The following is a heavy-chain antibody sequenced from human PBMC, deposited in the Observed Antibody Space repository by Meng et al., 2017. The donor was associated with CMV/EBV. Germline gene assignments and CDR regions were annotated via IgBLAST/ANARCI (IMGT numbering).Heavy chain of an antibody. CDR2: INPNRGDT. D-gene: IGHD4-17*01. CDR1: GDTFTDYY. V-gene: IGHV1-2*02. CDR3: TTDAHLTTVTPNWFDP. J-gene: IGHJ5*02. Sequence: QGQRVQTGSEPRTPGASVKVSCKASGDTFTDYYMHWVRQAPGQGLEWMGCINPNRGDTNYAQKFQGRVTMTRDTSISTAYMELSRLRSDDTAVYYCTTDAHLTTVTPNWFDPWGQGTLVTASS.